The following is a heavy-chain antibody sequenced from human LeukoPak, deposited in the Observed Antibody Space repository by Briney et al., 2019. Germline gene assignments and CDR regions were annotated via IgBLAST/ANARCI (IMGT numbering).Heavy chain of an antibody. V-gene: IGHV3-33*01. CDR1: GFTFSSYG. Sequence: GGSLRLSCAASGFTFSSYGMHWVRRAPGKGLEWVALIWYDGSDKYYADSVKGRFTISRDNSKNTLYLQMNSLRAEDTAVHYCARGGYDFGSYFDYWGQGALVTVSS. CDR2: IWYDGSDK. CDR3: ARGGYDFGSYFDY. D-gene: IGHD5-12*01. J-gene: IGHJ4*02.